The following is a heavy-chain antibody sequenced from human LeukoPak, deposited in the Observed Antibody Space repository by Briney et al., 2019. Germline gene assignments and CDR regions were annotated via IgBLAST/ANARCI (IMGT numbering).Heavy chain of an antibody. D-gene: IGHD3-10*01. Sequence: GGSLRLSCAASGFTFSSYEMNWVRQAPGKGLEWVSYISSSGSTIYYADSVKGRFTISRDNSKNTLFLQMNSLRAEDMSIYYCARDSYYYTSGSYSFYYYYMDVWGKGTTVTVSS. J-gene: IGHJ6*03. CDR2: ISSSGSTI. CDR3: ARDSYYYTSGSYSFYYYYMDV. CDR1: GFTFSSYE. V-gene: IGHV3-48*03.